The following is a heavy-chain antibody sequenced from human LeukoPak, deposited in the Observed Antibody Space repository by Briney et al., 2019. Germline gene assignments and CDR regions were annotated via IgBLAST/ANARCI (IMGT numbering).Heavy chain of an antibody. V-gene: IGHV3-7*01. CDR1: GFTFSSYG. CDR3: ARVALEDGSSRYRMLDY. Sequence: GGSLRLSCAASGFTFSSYGMTWVRQIPGKGLEWVAYINQDVSERYFVDSVTARFTISRDNAQNSLYLHMNSLRVEATALYYCARVALEDGSSRYRMLDYWSQGILVTVSS. D-gene: IGHD6-13*01. CDR2: INQDVSER. J-gene: IGHJ4*02.